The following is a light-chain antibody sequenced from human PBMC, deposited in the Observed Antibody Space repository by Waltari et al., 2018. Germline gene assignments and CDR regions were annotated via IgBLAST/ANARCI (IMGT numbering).Light chain of an antibody. V-gene: IGKV3-15*01. CDR2: GAS. CDR3: EQYNNWPLT. J-gene: IGKJ4*01. Sequence: EIVMTQSPATLSVSPGERATLSCRASQSVSSNLAWYQQKPGQTPRLLIDGASTRANGIPARFSGSGSGTEFTLTISSMQSEDVAGYYCEQYNNWPLTFGGGTKVEIK. CDR1: QSVSSN.